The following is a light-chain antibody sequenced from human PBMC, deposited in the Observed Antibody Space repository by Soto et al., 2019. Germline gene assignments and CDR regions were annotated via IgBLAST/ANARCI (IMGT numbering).Light chain of an antibody. CDR2: ANS. J-gene: IGLJ1*01. V-gene: IGLV1-40*01. Sequence: QSVLTQPPSVSGAPGQRVTLSCTGNSSNIGAGYDVHWYQQLPGTAPKLLIYANSNRPSGVPDRFSGSKSGTSASLAITGLQAEDEADYYCQSYDSRLSGDVFGTGTKLTVL. CDR1: SSNIGAGYD. CDR3: QSYDSRLSGDV.